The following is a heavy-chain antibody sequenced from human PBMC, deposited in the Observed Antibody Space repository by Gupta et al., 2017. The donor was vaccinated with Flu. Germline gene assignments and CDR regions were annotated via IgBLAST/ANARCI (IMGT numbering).Heavy chain of an antibody. CDR2: IRSSGTYI. V-gene: IGHV3-21*06. CDR1: GFPFSRYS. Sequence: ELQLVESGGGLVQPGGSLRLSCAASGFPFSRYSLNWVRQAPGNGLEWVSSIRSSGTYIDYADSVKGLVTISRDNAKNSLCLQMNSLRAEDTAVYYCARGTYTDPPYYHGMDVWGQGTTVTVSS. CDR3: ARGTYTDPPYYHGMDV. J-gene: IGHJ6*02. D-gene: IGHD3-16*01.